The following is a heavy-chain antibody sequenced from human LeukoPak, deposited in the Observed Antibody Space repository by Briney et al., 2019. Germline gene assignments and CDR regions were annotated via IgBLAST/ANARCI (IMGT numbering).Heavy chain of an antibody. J-gene: IGHJ3*02. CDR3: ARGSDSGSSWYAFDI. CDR2: INPNSGGT. Sequence: ASVKVSCKASGYTFTGYYMHWVRQAPGQGLEWMGWINPNSGGTNYAQKFQGWVTMTGDTSISTAYMELSRLRSDDTAVYYCARGSDSGSSWYAFDIWGQGTMVTVSS. V-gene: IGHV1-2*04. D-gene: IGHD6-13*01. CDR1: GYTFTGYY.